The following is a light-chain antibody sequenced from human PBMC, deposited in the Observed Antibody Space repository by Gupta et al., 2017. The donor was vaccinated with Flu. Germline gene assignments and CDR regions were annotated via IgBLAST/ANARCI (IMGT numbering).Light chain of an antibody. Sequence: QSVLTQPPSASGTPGQRVTISCSGSSSNIGSNIVNWYQQLPGTAPKLLIYNNNQRPSGVPDRFSGSKSGTSASLAISGLQSEDEADYYCAAWDDSLNVLFGGGNKLTVL. CDR3: AAWDDSLNVL. CDR2: NNN. V-gene: IGLV1-44*01. CDR1: SSNIGSNI. J-gene: IGLJ3*02.